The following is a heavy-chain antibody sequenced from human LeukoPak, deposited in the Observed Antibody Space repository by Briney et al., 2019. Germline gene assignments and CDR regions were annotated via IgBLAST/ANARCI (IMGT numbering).Heavy chain of an antibody. D-gene: IGHD3-22*01. Sequence: SETLSLTCTVSGGSVSNYYWSWIRQPPGKGLEWIGNIYYSGSTTYNPSLKSRVTISLDTSKNQFSLKLSSVTAADTAVYYCARVKYYYDSRGPYYYYYGMDVWGQGTTVTVSS. J-gene: IGHJ6*02. CDR1: GGSVSNYY. CDR3: ARVKYYYDSRGPYYYYYGMDV. V-gene: IGHV4-59*02. CDR2: IYYSGST.